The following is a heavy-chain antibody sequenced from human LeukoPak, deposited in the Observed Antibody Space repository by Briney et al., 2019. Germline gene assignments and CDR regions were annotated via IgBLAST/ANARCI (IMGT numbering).Heavy chain of an antibody. V-gene: IGHV3-48*03. CDR1: VIPISSYE. D-gene: IGHD2-2*01. CDR3: ARDRKDIVVVPANYYYYGMDV. Sequence: PVWSLALSRAHSVIPISSYEMNWVRQAPGKGLEWVSYISSSRSTIYYADSVKGRFTISRDNAKNSLYLQMNSLRAEDTAVYYCARDRKDIVVVPANYYYYGMDVWGQGTTVTVSS. CDR2: ISSSRSTI. J-gene: IGHJ6*02.